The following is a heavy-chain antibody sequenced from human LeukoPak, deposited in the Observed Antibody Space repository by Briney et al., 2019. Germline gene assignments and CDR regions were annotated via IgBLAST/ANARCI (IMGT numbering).Heavy chain of an antibody. Sequence: GGSLRLSCAASGFTFSDYYMSWIRQAPGKGLEWVSYISSSGSTIYYADSVKGRFTISRDNAKNSLYLQMNSLRAEDTAVYYCARYGRNEVLTGYYLDYWGQGTLVTVSS. CDR3: ARYGRNEVLTGYYLDY. D-gene: IGHD3-9*01. CDR1: GFTFSDYY. V-gene: IGHV3-11*01. J-gene: IGHJ4*02. CDR2: ISSSGSTI.